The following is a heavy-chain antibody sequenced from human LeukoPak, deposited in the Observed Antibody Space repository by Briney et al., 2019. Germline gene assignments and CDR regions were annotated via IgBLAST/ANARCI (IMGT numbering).Heavy chain of an antibody. D-gene: IGHD4-23*01. CDR1: GGSITGYF. CDR2: THSSGNT. V-gene: IGHV4-59*08. J-gene: IGHJ5*02. CDR3: ARHPGGNPAHRFDN. Sequence: KPSETLSLTCTVPGGSITGYFWSWIRQPPGKGLEWIGYTHSSGNTNYNPSLKSRVTISMDTSRSQFSLNLNSVIAADTAVYYCARHPGGNPAHRFDNWGQGTLVTVSS.